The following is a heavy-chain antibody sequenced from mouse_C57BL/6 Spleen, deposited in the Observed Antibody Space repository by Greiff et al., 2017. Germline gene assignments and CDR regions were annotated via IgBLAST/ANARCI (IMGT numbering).Heavy chain of an antibody. CDR3: ARFYYGSNPDG. J-gene: IGHJ2*01. CDR1: GYTFTSYW. D-gene: IGHD1-1*01. V-gene: IGHV1-69*01. Sequence: VQLQQPGAELVMPGASVKLSCKASGYTFTSYWMHWVKQRPGQGLEWIGEIDPSDGYTNYNQKFKGKSTLTVDKSSSTAYMQLSSLTSEDSAVYYCARFYYGSNPDGWGQGTTLSVST. CDR2: IDPSDGYT.